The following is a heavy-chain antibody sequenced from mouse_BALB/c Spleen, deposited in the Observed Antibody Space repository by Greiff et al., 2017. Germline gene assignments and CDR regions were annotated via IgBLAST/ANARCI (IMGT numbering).Heavy chain of an antibody. CDR2: ISSGSSTI. V-gene: IGHV5-17*02. CDR3: ARSDWIDY. CDR1: GFTFSSFG. J-gene: IGHJ3*01. Sequence: EVMLVESGGGLVQPGGSRKLSCAASGFTFSSFGMHWVRQAPEKGLEWVAYISSGSSTIYYADTVKGRFTISRDNPKNTLFIQMSSLMSEDTAMYDCARSDWIDYWGQGTLVTVSA.